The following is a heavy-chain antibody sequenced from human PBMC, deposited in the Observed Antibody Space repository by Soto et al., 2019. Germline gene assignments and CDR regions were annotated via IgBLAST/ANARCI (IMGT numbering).Heavy chain of an antibody. D-gene: IGHD2-21*02. CDR1: GFTFSSYA. CDR3: AKVLLGCGGDCYYYYYYGMDV. J-gene: IGHJ6*02. CDR2: ISGSGGST. Sequence: GGSLRLSCAASGFTFSSYAMSWVRQAPGKGLEWVSAISGSGGSTYYADSVKGRFTISRDNSKNTLYLQMNSLRAEDTAVYYCAKVLLGCGGDCYYYYYYGMDVWGQGTTVTVSS. V-gene: IGHV3-23*01.